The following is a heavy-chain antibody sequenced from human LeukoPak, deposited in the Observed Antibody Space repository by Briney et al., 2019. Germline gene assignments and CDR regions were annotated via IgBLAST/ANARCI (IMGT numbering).Heavy chain of an antibody. CDR3: VRVDTAMFDY. CDR2: ISYEGRNK. D-gene: IGHD5-18*01. J-gene: IGHJ4*02. V-gene: IGHV3-30*17. Sequence: GRSLRLSCAASGYTFSSYAMHCVRHAPGKGLEWVADISYEGRNKLYADSVEPRFPNSRDKSKITLYLQMNSLRAEDTAVYYCVRVDTAMFDYWGQGTLVTVSA. CDR1: GYTFSSYA.